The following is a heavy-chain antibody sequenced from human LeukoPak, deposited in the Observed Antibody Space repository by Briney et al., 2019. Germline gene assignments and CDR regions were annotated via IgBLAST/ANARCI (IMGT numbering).Heavy chain of an antibody. V-gene: IGHV1-46*01. CDR3: ARGVGRTGDAFDI. J-gene: IGHJ3*02. Sequence: GASVKVSCKASGYTFINYYMHWVRQAPGQGLEWMGIINPSGGSTSYAQKFQGRVTMTRDTSTSTAYMELSSLRSEDTAVYYCARGVGRTGDAFDIWGQGTMVTVSS. CDR1: GYTFINYY. D-gene: IGHD7-27*01. CDR2: INPSGGST.